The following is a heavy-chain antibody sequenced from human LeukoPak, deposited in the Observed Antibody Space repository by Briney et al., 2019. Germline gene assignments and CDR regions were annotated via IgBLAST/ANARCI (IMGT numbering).Heavy chain of an antibody. V-gene: IGHV4-31*03. CDR2: IYYSGST. J-gene: IGHJ4*02. D-gene: IGHD3-16*02. CDR1: GGSISSGGYY. CDR3: ARARGYDYVWGSYRLGHFDY. Sequence: SETLSLTCTVSGGSISSGGYYWSWIRQHLGKGLEWIGYIYYSGSTYYNPSLKSRVTISVDTSKNQFSLKLSSVSAADTAVYYCARARGYDYVWGSYRLGHFDYWGQGTLVTVSS.